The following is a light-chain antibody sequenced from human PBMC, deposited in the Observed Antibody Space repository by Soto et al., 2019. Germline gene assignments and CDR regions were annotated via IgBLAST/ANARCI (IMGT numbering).Light chain of an antibody. CDR1: QSLLHSNGYNY. Sequence: DIVMTQSPLSLPVTPGEPASISCRSSQSLLHSNGYNYLDWYLQKPGQSPQLLIYLGSNRASGVPDRFSGSGSGTDFTLKISRVEAEDVGVYYCMQALQTSWTFGQGTEAEIQ. CDR2: LGS. V-gene: IGKV2-28*01. J-gene: IGKJ1*01. CDR3: MQALQTSWT.